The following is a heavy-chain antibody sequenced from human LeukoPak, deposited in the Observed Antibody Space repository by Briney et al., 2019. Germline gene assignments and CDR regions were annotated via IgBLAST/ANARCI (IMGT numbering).Heavy chain of an antibody. D-gene: IGHD2-2*01. Sequence: SQTLSLTCAVSGVAFSRNDWRGGRRHPPKKGLELIGEIYHSGSTNYNPSLKSRVTISVDKSKNQFSLKLSSVTAADTAVYYCASSLVPAAIHPWGQGTLVTVSS. CDR3: ASSLVPAAIHP. CDR2: IYHSGST. J-gene: IGHJ5*02. V-gene: IGHV4-4*02. CDR1: GVAFSRNDW.